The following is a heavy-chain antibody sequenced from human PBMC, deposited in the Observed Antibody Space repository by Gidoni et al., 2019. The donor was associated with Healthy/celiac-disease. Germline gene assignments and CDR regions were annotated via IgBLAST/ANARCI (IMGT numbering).Heavy chain of an antibody. J-gene: IGHJ4*02. D-gene: IGHD3-3*01. CDR1: GGSISSSSYY. Sequence: QLQLQESGPGLVKPSETLSLTCTVSGGSISSSSYYWGWIRQPPGKGLEWIGSIYYSGSTYYNPSLKSRVTISVDTSKNQFSLKLSSVTAADTAVYYCARICQELNTNYDFWSGYYTENYFDYWGQGTLVTVSS. CDR2: IYYSGST. CDR3: ARICQELNTNYDFWSGYYTENYFDY. V-gene: IGHV4-39*01.